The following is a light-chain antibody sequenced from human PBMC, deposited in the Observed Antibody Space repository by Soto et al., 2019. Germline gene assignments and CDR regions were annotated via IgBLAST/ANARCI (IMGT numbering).Light chain of an antibody. Sequence: QSVLTQPASVSGSPGQSITISCTGTSSDVGGFNSVSWYQLRPGTAPKLLLYDVVDRPSGVSYRFSGSKSGNTASLTISGLQTADEADYYCTSYTSSRTYVFGTGTKVTVL. J-gene: IGLJ1*01. CDR3: TSYTSSRTYV. V-gene: IGLV2-14*03. CDR1: SSDVGGFNS. CDR2: DVV.